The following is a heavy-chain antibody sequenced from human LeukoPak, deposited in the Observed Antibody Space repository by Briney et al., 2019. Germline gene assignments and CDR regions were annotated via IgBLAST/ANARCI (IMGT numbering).Heavy chain of an antibody. CDR1: GGTFSSYA. Sequence: TSVKVSCKASGGTFSSYATSWVRQAPGQGLEWMGGIIPIFGTANYAQKFQGRVTITADESTSTAYMELSSLRSEDTAVYYCARDGDEADYYYYCMDVWGKGTTVTVSS. D-gene: IGHD7-27*01. CDR2: IIPIFGTA. V-gene: IGHV1-69*13. CDR3: ARDGDEADYYYYCMDV. J-gene: IGHJ6*03.